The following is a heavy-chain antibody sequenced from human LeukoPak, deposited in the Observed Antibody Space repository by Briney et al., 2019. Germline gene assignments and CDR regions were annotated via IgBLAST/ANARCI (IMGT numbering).Heavy chain of an antibody. CDR2: IYSGGST. CDR1: GFTVSSNY. J-gene: IGHJ3*02. D-gene: IGHD2-21*02. CDR3: ASNVVVTAIAFDI. Sequence: GGSLRLSCAASGFTVSSNYMSWVRQAPGKGLEWVSVIYSGGSTYYADSVKGRFTISRDNSKNTLYLQMNSLRPEDTAVYYCASNVVVTAIAFDIWGQGTMVTVSS. V-gene: IGHV3-53*01.